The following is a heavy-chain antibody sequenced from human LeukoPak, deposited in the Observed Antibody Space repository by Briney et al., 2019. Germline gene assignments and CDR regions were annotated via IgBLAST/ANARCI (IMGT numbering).Heavy chain of an antibody. J-gene: IGHJ4*02. Sequence: KPSETLSLTCAVYGGSFSGYYWSWIRQPPGKGLEWFGEINHSGSTNYNPSLKSRVTISVDTSKNQFSLKLSSVTAADTAVYYCARESYDYVWGSYRFDYWGQGTLVTVSS. CDR2: INHSGST. D-gene: IGHD3-16*02. CDR1: GGSFSGYY. V-gene: IGHV4-34*01. CDR3: ARESYDYVWGSYRFDY.